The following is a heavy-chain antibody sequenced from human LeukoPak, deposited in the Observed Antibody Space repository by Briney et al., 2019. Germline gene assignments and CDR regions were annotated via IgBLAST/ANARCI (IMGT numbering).Heavy chain of an antibody. CDR2: IIPIFGTA. V-gene: IGHV1-69*06. D-gene: IGHD2-21*02. Sequence: SVKVSCKASGYTFTSYGISWVRQARGQGLEWMGRIIPIFGTANYAQKFQGRVTITADKSTSTAYMELSSLRSEDTAVYYCAALVVVTGILGYWGQGTLVTVSS. CDR1: GYTFTSYG. CDR3: AALVVVTGILGY. J-gene: IGHJ4*02.